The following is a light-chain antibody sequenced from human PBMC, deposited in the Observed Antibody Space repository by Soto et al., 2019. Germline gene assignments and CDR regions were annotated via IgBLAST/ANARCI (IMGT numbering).Light chain of an antibody. V-gene: IGLV1-44*01. Sequence: QSVLTQPPSASGTPGQRVTISCSGSSSNIGSNTVNWYQHLPGTAPKLLIHSDNQRPSGVPDRFSGSKSGTSASLAISGLQCEDEADYYCAAWDDSLDGYVVFGEGTKLTVL. CDR3: AAWDDSLDGYVV. CDR1: SSNIGSNT. J-gene: IGLJ2*01. CDR2: SDN.